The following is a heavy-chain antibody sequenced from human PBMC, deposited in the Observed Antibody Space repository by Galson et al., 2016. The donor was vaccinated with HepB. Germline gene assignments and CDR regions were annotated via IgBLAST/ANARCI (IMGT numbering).Heavy chain of an antibody. V-gene: IGHV1-69*13. CDR3: ARAGSSLTAYYN. J-gene: IGHJ4*02. CDR2: SNTIFGPA. D-gene: IGHD3-9*01. Sequence: VKVSCKASGGTFSTYAINWVRQAPGQGLEWMGGSNTIFGPANYAQKFQGRVTITADGSTSTAYTELRSLRSEDTAVYYCARAGSSLTAYYNWGQGTLATVSS. CDR1: GGTFSTYA.